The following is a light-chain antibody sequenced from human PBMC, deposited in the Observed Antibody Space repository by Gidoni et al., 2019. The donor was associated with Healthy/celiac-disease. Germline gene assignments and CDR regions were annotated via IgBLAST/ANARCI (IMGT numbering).Light chain of an antibody. Sequence: EIVLTQSPATLSLSPGERAHLSCMASQSVSSYLAWYQQKPGQAPRLLIYDASNRATGIPARFSGSGSGTDFTLTISSLAPEDFAVYYCQQRSNWLTFGGGTKVEIK. J-gene: IGKJ4*01. V-gene: IGKV3-11*01. CDR3: QQRSNWLT. CDR2: DAS. CDR1: QSVSSY.